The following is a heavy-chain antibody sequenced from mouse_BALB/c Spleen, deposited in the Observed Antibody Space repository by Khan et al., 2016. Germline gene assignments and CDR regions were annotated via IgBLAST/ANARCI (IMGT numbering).Heavy chain of an antibody. CDR1: GYTFSSYW. D-gene: IGHD4-1*01. V-gene: IGHV1-9*01. Sequence: QVQLQQSGAELMKPGASVKISCRATGYTFSSYWIEWIKQRPGHGLAWIGQILPGSGSNHYNENFKGKATFTADTSSNTVYMQLSSLASEDSAVYYCARNWADDYWGQGTTRTVSS. CDR2: ILPGSGSN. CDR3: ARNWADDY. J-gene: IGHJ2*01.